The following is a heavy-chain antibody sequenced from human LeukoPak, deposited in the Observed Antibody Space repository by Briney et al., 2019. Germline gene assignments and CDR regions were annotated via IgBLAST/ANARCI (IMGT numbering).Heavy chain of an antibody. CDR3: ARVIGYSSTWFPYYFDH. V-gene: IGHV4-59*01. J-gene: IGHJ4*02. CDR1: GGSTSSYY. CDR2: VYYSGRT. Sequence: SETLSLTCTVSGGSTSSYYWSWIRQPPGKGLEWLGHVYYSGRTNYNPSLKSRVTISLDTSKNQFSLKLSSVTTADTAVYYCARVIGYSSTWFPYYFDHWGQGTLVTVSS. D-gene: IGHD6-13*01.